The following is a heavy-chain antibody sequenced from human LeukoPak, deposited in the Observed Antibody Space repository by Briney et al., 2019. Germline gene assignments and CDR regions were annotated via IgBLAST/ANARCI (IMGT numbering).Heavy chain of an antibody. J-gene: IGHJ4*02. V-gene: IGHV4-59*01. D-gene: IGHD6-19*01. CDR2: IYYSGST. CDR3: ARAPSGWAYFDY. Sequence: PSETLSLTCTVSGGSISSYYWSWIRQPPGKGLEWIGYIYYSGSTSYNPSLKSRVTISVDTSKNQFSLKLSSVTAADTAVYYCARAPSGWAYFDYWGQGTLVTVSS. CDR1: GGSISSYY.